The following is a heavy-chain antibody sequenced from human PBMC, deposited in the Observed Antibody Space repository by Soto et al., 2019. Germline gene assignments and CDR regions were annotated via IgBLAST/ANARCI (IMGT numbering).Heavy chain of an antibody. Sequence: GGSLRLSCAASGFTFSSYAMHWVRQAPGKGLEWVAVISYDGSNKYYADSVKGRFTISRDNSKNTLYLQMNSLRAEDTAVYYCVRDPGLWYDSSGSKSPLDYWGQGTLVTVSS. J-gene: IGHJ4*02. CDR3: VRDPGLWYDSSGSKSPLDY. D-gene: IGHD3-22*01. CDR2: ISYDGSNK. V-gene: IGHV3-30-3*01. CDR1: GFTFSSYA.